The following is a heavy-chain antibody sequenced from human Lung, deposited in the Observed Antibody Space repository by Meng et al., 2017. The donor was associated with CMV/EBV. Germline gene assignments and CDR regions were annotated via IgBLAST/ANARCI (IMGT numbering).Heavy chain of an antibody. Sequence: SETLSLTCTVSGYSISNGYYWGWIRQPPGKGLEWIGSIYHSGSTYYNPSLKSRVTISVDTSKNQLSLKLSSVTAADTAVYYCARDYRTGCSSTSCYNWFDPWGQGTLVTVSS. D-gene: IGHD2-2*01. CDR3: ARDYRTGCSSTSCYNWFDP. J-gene: IGHJ5*02. CDR1: GYSISNGYY. CDR2: IYHSGST. V-gene: IGHV4-38-2*02.